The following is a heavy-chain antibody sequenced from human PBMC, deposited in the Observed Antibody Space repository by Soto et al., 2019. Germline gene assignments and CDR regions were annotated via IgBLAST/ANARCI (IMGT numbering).Heavy chain of an antibody. J-gene: IGHJ5*02. D-gene: IGHD3-16*01. CDR3: ARGRGEIQGP. Sequence: SETLSLTCAVYGGSFSDNYWSWIRQPPGKGLEWLGEINHSGSTNHNPSLKSRVTILADTSKNQFSLKLSSVTAADTAVYYCARGRGEIQGPWGQGTLVTVSS. CDR1: GGSFSDNY. V-gene: IGHV4-34*01. CDR2: INHSGST.